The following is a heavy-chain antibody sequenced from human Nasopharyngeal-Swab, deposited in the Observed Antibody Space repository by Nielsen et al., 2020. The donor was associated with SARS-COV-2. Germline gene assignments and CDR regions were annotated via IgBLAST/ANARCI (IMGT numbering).Heavy chain of an antibody. CDR3: ANERYCGGGSCYSGGMDV. V-gene: IGHV3-9*01. Sequence: WIRQPPGKGLEWVSGISWNSGSIGYADSVKGRFTISRDNAKNSLYLQMNSLRSEDTAVYYCANERYCGGGSCYSGGMDVWGQGTTVTVSS. CDR2: ISWNSGSI. J-gene: IGHJ6*02. D-gene: IGHD2-15*01.